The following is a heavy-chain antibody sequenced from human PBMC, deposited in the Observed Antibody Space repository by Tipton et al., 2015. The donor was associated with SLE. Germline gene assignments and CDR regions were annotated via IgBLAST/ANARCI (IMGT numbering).Heavy chain of an antibody. J-gene: IGHJ5*02. CDR2: IYYSGST. CDR1: GGSISSSSYY. V-gene: IGHV4-39*07. D-gene: IGHD1-26*01. Sequence: LRLSCTVSGGSISSSSYYWGWIRQPPGKGLEWIGFIYYSGSTYYNPSLKSRVTISVDTSKNQFSLKVSSVTAADTAVYYCARDHGGSYYGWFDPWGQGTLVTVSS. CDR3: ARDHGGSYYGWFDP.